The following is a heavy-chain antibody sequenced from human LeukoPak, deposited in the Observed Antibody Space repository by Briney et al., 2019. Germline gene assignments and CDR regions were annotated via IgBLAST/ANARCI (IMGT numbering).Heavy chain of an antibody. D-gene: IGHD6-19*01. V-gene: IGHV4-34*01. CDR3: ARSRLGQWLAPSFDY. J-gene: IGHJ4*02. Sequence: NPSETLSLTCAVYGGSFSGYYWSWIRQPPGKGLEWIGEINHSGSTNYNPSLKSRVTISVDTSKNQFSLKLSSVTAADTAVYYCARSRLGQWLAPSFDYWGQGTPVTVSS. CDR2: INHSGST. CDR1: GGSFSGYY.